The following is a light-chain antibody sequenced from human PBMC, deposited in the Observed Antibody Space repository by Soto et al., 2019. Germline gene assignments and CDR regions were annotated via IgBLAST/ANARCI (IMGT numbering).Light chain of an antibody. CDR2: GNS. J-gene: IGLJ2*01. CDR1: SSNSGAGYD. Sequence: QLVLTQPPSVSGAPGQRVTSSCTGSSSNSGAGYDVHWYQQLPGTAPKLLIYGNSNRPSGVPDRFSGSKSGTSASLAITGLQAEDEADYYCQSYDSSLRGVFGGGTKLTVL. CDR3: QSYDSSLRGV. V-gene: IGLV1-40*01.